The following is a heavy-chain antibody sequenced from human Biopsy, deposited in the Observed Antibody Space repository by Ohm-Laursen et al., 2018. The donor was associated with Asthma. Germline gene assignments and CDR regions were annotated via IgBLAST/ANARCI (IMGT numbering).Heavy chain of an antibody. CDR3: ARDMNRDGWYFDY. V-gene: IGHV3-30-3*01. CDR2: ISYDGSNK. J-gene: IGHJ4*02. CDR1: GFTFSTYA. Sequence: SLRLSCAASGFTFSTYAMHWVRQAPGKGLEWVAVISYDGSNKYYADSVKGRFTISRDNSKNTLCLQMNSLRGDDTAVYYCARDMNRDGWYFDYWGQGTLVTVSS. D-gene: IGHD5-24*01.